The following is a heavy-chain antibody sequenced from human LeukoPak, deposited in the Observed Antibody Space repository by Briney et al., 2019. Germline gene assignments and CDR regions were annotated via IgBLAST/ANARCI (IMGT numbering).Heavy chain of an antibody. CDR2: ISYDGSNK. CDR3: AKDQFRFGMDV. V-gene: IGHV3-30*18. D-gene: IGHD2-21*01. Sequence: GGSLRLSCAASGFTFSSYGMPWVRQAPGKGLEWVAVISYDGSNKYYADSVKGRFTISRDNSKNTLYLQMNSLRAEDTAVYYCAKDQFRFGMDVWGQGTTVTVSS. J-gene: IGHJ6*02. CDR1: GFTFSSYG.